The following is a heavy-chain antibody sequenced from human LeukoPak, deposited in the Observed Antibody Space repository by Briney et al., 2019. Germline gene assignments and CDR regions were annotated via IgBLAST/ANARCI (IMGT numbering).Heavy chain of an antibody. CDR3: ARHGSHMSPLTI. J-gene: IGHJ3*02. Sequence: SETLSLTCTVSGGSISSYYWSWLRQSPGEGLEWIGYIYSTGSTNHNPFLKSRVNISLDTSKNQFSLNLTSVTAADTGFYYSARHGSHMSPLTIWGQGTVVTVSS. D-gene: IGHD2-2*03. CDR2: IYSTGST. CDR1: GGSISSYY. V-gene: IGHV4-59*08.